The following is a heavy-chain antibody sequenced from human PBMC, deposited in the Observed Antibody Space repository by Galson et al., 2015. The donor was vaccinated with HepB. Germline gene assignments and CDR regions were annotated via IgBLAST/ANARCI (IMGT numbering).Heavy chain of an antibody. D-gene: IGHD1-14*01. CDR3: VRGAGPRHAFDI. CDR1: ADSLSSYF. CDR2: IFYSGST. J-gene: IGHJ3*02. V-gene: IGHV4-59*01. Sequence: TLSLTCTVSADSLSSYFWNWIRQPPGKGLEWNGYIFYSGSTRYNPPLTSRVTISVDTSKNQFSLKLSSVTAADTAVYYCVRGAGPRHAFDIWGQGTVVT.